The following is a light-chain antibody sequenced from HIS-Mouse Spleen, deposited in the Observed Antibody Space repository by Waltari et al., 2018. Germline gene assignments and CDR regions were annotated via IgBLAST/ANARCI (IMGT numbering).Light chain of an antibody. CDR2: DDS. J-gene: IGLJ2*01. CDR3: QVWDSSSDHVV. Sequence: SYVLTQPPSVSVAPGKTARITCGGNNIGRKSVHWYQQKPGQAPVLVVYDDSDRPPGIPERFSGSKSGNTATLTISRVEAGDEADYYCQVWDSSSDHVVFGGGTKLTVL. V-gene: IGLV3-21*03. CDR1: NIGRKS.